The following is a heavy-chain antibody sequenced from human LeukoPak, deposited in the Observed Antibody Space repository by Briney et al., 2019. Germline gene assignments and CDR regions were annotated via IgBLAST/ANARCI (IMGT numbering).Heavy chain of an antibody. CDR3: ARYPLSYSSNWHYYFDY. CDR1: GYTFINYH. J-gene: IGHJ4*02. Sequence: ASVKVSCKSSGYTFINYHMSWVRQAPGQGLEWMGWISAYNGNTKYAQNFQGRVTMTTDTSTSTAYMELRSLRADDTAVYYCARYPLSYSSNWHYYFDYWGQGTLLTVSS. CDR2: ISAYNGNT. V-gene: IGHV1-18*01. D-gene: IGHD6-13*01.